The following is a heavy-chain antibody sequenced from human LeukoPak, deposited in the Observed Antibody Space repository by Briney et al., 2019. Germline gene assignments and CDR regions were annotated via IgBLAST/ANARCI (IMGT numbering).Heavy chain of an antibody. CDR2: IYYSGST. D-gene: IGHD1-1*01. J-gene: IGHJ3*02. CDR3: ARVGTADAFDI. CDR1: GVSVSSGRYE. Sequence: AETLSLTCTVSGVSVSSGRYEWGGIRQPGGKGLEWIVYIYYSGSTNYTPSLKSRVTISVDTSKNQFSLKLSSVAAADTAVYYCARVGTADAFDIWGQGTMVTVSS. V-gene: IGHV4-61*01.